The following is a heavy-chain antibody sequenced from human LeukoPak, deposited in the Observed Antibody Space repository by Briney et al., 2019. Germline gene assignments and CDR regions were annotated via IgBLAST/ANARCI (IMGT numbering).Heavy chain of an antibody. J-gene: IGHJ6*03. CDR1: GGTFSSYA. CDR3: AGGIIDSSSWYRDYYYYYMDV. Sequence: ASVKVSCKASGGTFSSYAISWVRQAPGQGLEWIGGIIPIFGTANYAQKFQGRVTITADKSTSTAYMELSSLRSEDTAVYYCAGGIIDSSSWYRDYYYYYMDVWGKGTTVTVSS. CDR2: IIPIFGTA. V-gene: IGHV1-69*06. D-gene: IGHD6-13*01.